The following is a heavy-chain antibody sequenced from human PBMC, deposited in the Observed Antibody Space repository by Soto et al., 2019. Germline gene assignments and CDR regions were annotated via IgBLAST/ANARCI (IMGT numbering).Heavy chain of an antibody. CDR3: AGSGSYYYNWFDP. V-gene: IGHV4-39*01. Sequence: QLQLQESGPGLVKPSETLSLTCTVSGGSISSSSYYWGWIRQPPGKGLEWIGSIYYSGSTYYNPSLKSRFTISVDTSKHLFSLKLSSVTAADAAMYYCAGSGSYYYNWFDPWGQGTLVTVSS. J-gene: IGHJ5*02. CDR1: GGSISSSSYY. D-gene: IGHD3-10*01. CDR2: IYYSGST.